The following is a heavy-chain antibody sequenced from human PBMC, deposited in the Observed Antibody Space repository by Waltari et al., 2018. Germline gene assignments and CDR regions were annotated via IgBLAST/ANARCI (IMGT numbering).Heavy chain of an antibody. J-gene: IGHJ4*02. CDR3: ARQLRFVDWIPRYFDS. D-gene: IGHD3-3*01. CDR1: GDSIGGSRNY. Sequence: QMELQESGPRLVKPSETLSPTCNVSGDSIGGSRNYWAWLRQPPGKTLQWIGSIYYSGTTYYNPSLKGRFAISVDTSRNQFSLNVNSVTAADTGIYYCARQLRFVDWIPRYFDSWGRGTLATVSS. CDR2: IYYSGTT. V-gene: IGHV4-39*01.